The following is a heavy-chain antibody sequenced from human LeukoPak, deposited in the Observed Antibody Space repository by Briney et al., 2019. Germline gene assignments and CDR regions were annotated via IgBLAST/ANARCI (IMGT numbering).Heavy chain of an antibody. CDR2: IDWDDDK. J-gene: IGHJ6*02. CDR3: ARMRYYYYGMDV. CDR1: GGSISSGGYY. V-gene: IGHV2-70*01. Sequence: TLSLTCTVSGGSISSGGYYWSWIRQHPGKALEWLALIDWDDDKYYSTSLKTRLTISKDTSKNQVVLTMTNMDPVDTATYYCARMRYYYYGMDVWGQGTTVTVSS.